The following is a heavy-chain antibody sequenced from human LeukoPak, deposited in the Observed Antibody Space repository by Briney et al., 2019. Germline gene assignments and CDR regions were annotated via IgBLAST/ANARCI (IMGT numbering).Heavy chain of an antibody. J-gene: IGHJ5*02. D-gene: IGHD4-17*01. V-gene: IGHV3-21*01. CDR3: ARAANDYLILNWFDP. Sequence: PGGSLRLSCAASGFSFSTYSMNWVRQAPGKGLEWVSSISSVSTYIYYADSVKGRFTISRDNSKKSLYLQMNSLRAEDTAVYYCARAANDYLILNWFDPWGQGTLVTVSS. CDR2: ISSVSTYI. CDR1: GFSFSTYS.